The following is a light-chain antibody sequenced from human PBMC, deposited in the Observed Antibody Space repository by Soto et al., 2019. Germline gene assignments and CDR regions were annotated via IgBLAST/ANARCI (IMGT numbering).Light chain of an antibody. CDR3: QQYGSSSWT. CDR2: GAS. V-gene: IGKV3-20*01. Sequence: EIVLTQSPGTLSLSPGKRATLSCRASQSISSSYLAWYQQRPGQAPRLLIYGASSRATGIPDRFSGSGSGTQCTLTISRLEPEDVAVYYCQQYGSSSWTFGQGTKVEIK. CDR1: QSISSSY. J-gene: IGKJ1*01.